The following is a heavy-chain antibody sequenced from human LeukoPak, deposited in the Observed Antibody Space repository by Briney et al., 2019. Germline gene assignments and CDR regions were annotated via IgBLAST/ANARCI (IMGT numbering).Heavy chain of an antibody. Sequence: SETLSLTCTVSGGSISSSSYYWGWIRQPPGKGLEWIGSIYYSGSTYYNPSLKSRVTISVDTSKNQFSLKLSSVTAAVTAVYYCARVGWGSSWYYFDYWGQGTLVTVSS. D-gene: IGHD6-13*01. CDR3: ARVGWGSSWYYFDY. V-gene: IGHV4-39*07. CDR2: IYYSGST. J-gene: IGHJ4*02. CDR1: GGSISSSSYY.